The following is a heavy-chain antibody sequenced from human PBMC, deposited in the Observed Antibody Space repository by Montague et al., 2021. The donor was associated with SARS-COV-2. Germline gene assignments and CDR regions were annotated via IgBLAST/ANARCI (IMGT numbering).Heavy chain of an antibody. CDR1: GFTFSTFA. CDR2: ISLSGGST. D-gene: IGHD2-15*01. J-gene: IGHJ4*02. Sequence: SVRFSCPASGFTFSTFAMSWVRQAPGKGLEWVSAISLSGGSTYYADSVKGRFTISRDNSKNTLFLQMNSLRAEDTAVYYCAKGGVVVVAATDLDYWGQGTLVTVSS. V-gene: IGHV3-23*01. CDR3: AKGGVVVVAATDLDY.